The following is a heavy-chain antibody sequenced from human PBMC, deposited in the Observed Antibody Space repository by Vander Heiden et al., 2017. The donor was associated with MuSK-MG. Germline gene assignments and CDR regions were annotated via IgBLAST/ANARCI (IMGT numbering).Heavy chain of an antibody. D-gene: IGHD3-10*01. CDR1: GFTFSSYS. V-gene: IGHV3-21*01. CDR2: ISSSSSYI. CDR3: AIDQGRIYGY. Sequence: EVQLVESGGGLVKPGGSLRPPCAASGFTFSSYSMNWVRQAPGKGLEWVSSISSSSSYIYDADSVKGRFTISRDNAKNSLYLNMKRLRAEDTAVYYCAIDQGRIYGYWGQGPLVTVSS. J-gene: IGHJ4*02.